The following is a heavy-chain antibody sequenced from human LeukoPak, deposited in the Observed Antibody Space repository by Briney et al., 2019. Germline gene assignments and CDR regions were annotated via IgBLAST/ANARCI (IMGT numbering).Heavy chain of an antibody. Sequence: SETLSLTCTVSGGSISSYYWSWIRQPPGKGLEWIGYIYYSGSTNYNPSLKSRVTISVDTSKNQFSLKLSSVTAAGTAVYYCARDFLARAFDIWGQGTMVTVSS. CDR3: ARDFLARAFDI. CDR1: GGSISSYY. V-gene: IGHV4-59*01. J-gene: IGHJ3*02. CDR2: IYYSGST. D-gene: IGHD2/OR15-2a*01.